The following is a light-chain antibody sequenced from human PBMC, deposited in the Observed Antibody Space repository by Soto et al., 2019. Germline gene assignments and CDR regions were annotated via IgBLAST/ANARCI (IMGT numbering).Light chain of an antibody. CDR2: YDS. CDR3: QVWDSSSDHPVV. CDR1: NIGSKS. Sequence: SYELTQPPSVSVAPGKTARITCGGNNIGSKSVHWYQQKPGQAPVLVIYYDSDRPSGIPERFSGSNSGNTATLTISRVEAGXEADYYCQVWDSSSDHPVVFGGGTKLTVL. V-gene: IGLV3-21*04. J-gene: IGLJ2*01.